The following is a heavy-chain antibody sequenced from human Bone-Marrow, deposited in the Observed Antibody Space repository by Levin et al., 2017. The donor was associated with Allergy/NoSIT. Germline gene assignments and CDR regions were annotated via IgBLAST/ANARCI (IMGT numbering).Heavy chain of an antibody. CDR3: ATQIYGPQPYYFHY. CDR1: GGSISTYY. J-gene: IGHJ4*02. V-gene: IGHV4-59*12. Sequence: SETLSLTCTVSGGSISTYYWSWIRQPPGRGLEWIGYIYNSGSTNYNPSLKSRVTISVDTYKSELSLKLSSVTAADTAIYYCATQIYGPQPYYFHYWGQGTLVTVSS. D-gene: IGHD2-2*01. CDR2: IYNSGST.